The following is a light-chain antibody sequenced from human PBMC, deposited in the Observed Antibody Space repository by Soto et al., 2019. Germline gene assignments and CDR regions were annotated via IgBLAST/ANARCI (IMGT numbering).Light chain of an antibody. J-gene: IGLJ1*01. V-gene: IGLV2-23*01. CDR3: CSYVGATTYV. Sequence: SVLTQPASVSGSPGQSITISCSGTSSNIGCYNVVSWYQQHPGNAPKVLVYESIKRPSGVSDRSSGSTSGSTASLTISGPRAEEEAEYDCCSYVGATTYVCGSGTKVT. CDR1: SSNIGCYNV. CDR2: ESI.